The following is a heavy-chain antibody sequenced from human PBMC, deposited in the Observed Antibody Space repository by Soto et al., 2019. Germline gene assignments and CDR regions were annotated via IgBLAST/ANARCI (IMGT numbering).Heavy chain of an antibody. CDR1: GYTFTSYG. CDR2: ISAYNGNT. Sequence: VASVKVSCKASGYTFTSYGISWVRQAPGQGLEWMGWISAYNGNTNYAQKLQGRVTMTTDTSTSTAYMELRSLRSDDTAVYYCARDLSNYYDSSGLRAYFQHWGQGNLVTVSS. V-gene: IGHV1-18*01. J-gene: IGHJ1*01. D-gene: IGHD3-22*01. CDR3: ARDLSNYYDSSGLRAYFQH.